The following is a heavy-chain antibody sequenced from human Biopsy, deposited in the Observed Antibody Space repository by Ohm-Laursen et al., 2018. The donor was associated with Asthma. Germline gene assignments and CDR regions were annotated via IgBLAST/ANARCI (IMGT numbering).Heavy chain of an antibody. Sequence: ETLSLTWPASGFTFSSYAMSWVRQAPGKGLEWVSAISGSGGSTYYADSVKGRFTTSRDNSKNTLYLQMNSLRAEDTAVYYCAKDRDYDILTGPPGFDYWGQGTLVTVSS. CDR1: GFTFSSYA. D-gene: IGHD3-9*01. CDR3: AKDRDYDILTGPPGFDY. V-gene: IGHV3-23*01. CDR2: ISGSGGST. J-gene: IGHJ4*02.